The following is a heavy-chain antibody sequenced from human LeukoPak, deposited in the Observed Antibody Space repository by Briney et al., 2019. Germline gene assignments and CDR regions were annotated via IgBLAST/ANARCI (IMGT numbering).Heavy chain of an antibody. J-gene: IGHJ4*02. CDR1: GFSFSRHE. D-gene: IGHD3-10*02. Sequence: PGGSLRLSCAASGFSFSRHEMNWVRQAPGKGLEWRSYISSSGTTIYYADSVEGRFTISRDNAKNSLYLQMNSLRAEDTAVYYCARDGVLDWHYVFDYWGQGTLVTVSS. CDR2: ISSSGTTI. CDR3: ARDGVLDWHYVFDY. V-gene: IGHV3-48*03.